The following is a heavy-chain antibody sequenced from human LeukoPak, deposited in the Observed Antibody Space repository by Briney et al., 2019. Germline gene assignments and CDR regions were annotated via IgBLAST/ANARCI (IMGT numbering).Heavy chain of an antibody. CDR3: AREGNSGIDY. J-gene: IGHJ4*02. D-gene: IGHD4-4*01. CDR2: IYYSGST. V-gene: IGHV4-59*01. CDR1: GGSISSYY. Sequence: SETLSLTCTVSGGSISSYYWSWLRQPPGKGLEWIGYIYYSGSTNYNPSLKSRVTISVDTSKNQFSLKLSSVTAADTAVYYCAREGNSGIDYWGQGTLVTVSS.